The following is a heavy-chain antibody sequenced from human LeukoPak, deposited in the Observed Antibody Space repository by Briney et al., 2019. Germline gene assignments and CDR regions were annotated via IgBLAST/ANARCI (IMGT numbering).Heavy chain of an antibody. CDR3: ARVGGFNSSDWYLMRY. CDR1: GYTFTGYY. Sequence: ASVKVSCKASGYTFTGYYMHWVRQAPGQGLEWMGRINPNSGGTNYAQKFQGRVTMTRDTSISTAYMELSRLRSDDTAVYYCARVGGFNSSDWYLMRYWGQGTLVTVPS. D-gene: IGHD6-19*01. CDR2: INPNSGGT. J-gene: IGHJ4*02. V-gene: IGHV1-2*06.